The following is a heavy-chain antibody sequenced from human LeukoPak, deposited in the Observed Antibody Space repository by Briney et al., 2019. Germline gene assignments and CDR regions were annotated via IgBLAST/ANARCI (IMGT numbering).Heavy chain of an antibody. Sequence: GGSLRLSCTASGFTFSSNAMSWVRQAPGKGLEYVSAISSNGGNTYYADSVKGRFTISRDNSKSTVYLQMSSLRAEDTAVYYCVKGGQYSSSGLDYWGQGTLVTVSS. CDR1: GFTFSSNA. CDR3: VKGGQYSSSGLDY. D-gene: IGHD6-6*01. J-gene: IGHJ4*02. V-gene: IGHV3-64D*09. CDR2: ISSNGGNT.